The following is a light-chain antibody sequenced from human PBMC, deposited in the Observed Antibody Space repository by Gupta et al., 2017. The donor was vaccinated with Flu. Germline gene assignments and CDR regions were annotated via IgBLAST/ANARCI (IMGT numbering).Light chain of an antibody. V-gene: IGKV1-5*03. CDR1: QSISTW. Sequence: DIQMTQSPSTLSASVGDRVTITCRASQSISTWVAWYQQKPGKAPKLLIYKASSLESGVPSRFRGSGSGTEFTLTISSLQPDDFATYYCQQYNSYTFGQGTKLEIK. CDR3: QQYNSYT. CDR2: KAS. J-gene: IGKJ2*01.